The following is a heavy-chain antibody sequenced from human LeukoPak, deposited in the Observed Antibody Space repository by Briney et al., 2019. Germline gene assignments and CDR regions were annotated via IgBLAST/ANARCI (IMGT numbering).Heavy chain of an antibody. J-gene: IGHJ3*02. CDR1: GFTFSGSA. Sequence: GGSLRLSCAASGFTFSGSAMQWVRQASGKGLEWVGRIRSKANSYATAYAASVKGRFTISRDDSKNTAYLQMNSLKTEDTAVYYCTRHRAPYYYGSGSYYSYAFDIWGQGTMVTVSS. D-gene: IGHD3-10*01. CDR2: IRSKANSYAT. CDR3: TRHRAPYYYGSGSYYSYAFDI. V-gene: IGHV3-73*01.